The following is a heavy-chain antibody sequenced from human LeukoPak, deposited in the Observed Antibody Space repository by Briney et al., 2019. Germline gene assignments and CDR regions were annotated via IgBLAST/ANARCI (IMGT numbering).Heavy chain of an antibody. D-gene: IGHD1-26*01. J-gene: IGHJ4*02. V-gene: IGHV3-20*04. CDR1: GFTFDDYG. Sequence: RPGGSLRLSCAASGFTFDDYGMSWVRQAPGKGLEWVSGINWIGGSTGYADSVKGRFTISTDNAKNSLSLQMNSLRAEDTAAYYCARTGSGGSYFLTLYYFDYWGQGALVTVSS. CDR2: INWIGGST. CDR3: ARTGSGGSYFLTLYYFDY.